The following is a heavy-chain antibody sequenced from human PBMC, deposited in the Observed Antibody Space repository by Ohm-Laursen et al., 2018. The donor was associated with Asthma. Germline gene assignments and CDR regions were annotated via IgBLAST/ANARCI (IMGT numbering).Heavy chain of an antibody. CDR1: GFTFSSYA. Sequence: SLRLSCAASGFTFSSYAMHWVRQAPGKGLEWVAVISYDGSNKYYADSVKGRFTISRDESKNTLFLQMNSLRAEDTALYYCAKGDLGWYGNSAYSHWGQGTLVTVSS. J-gene: IGHJ4*02. V-gene: IGHV3-30-3*01. CDR3: AKGDLGWYGNSAYSH. D-gene: IGHD3-22*01. CDR2: ISYDGSNK.